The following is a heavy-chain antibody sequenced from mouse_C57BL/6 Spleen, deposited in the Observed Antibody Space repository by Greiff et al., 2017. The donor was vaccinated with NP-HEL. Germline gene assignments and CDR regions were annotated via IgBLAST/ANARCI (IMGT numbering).Heavy chain of an antibody. CDR1: GYTFTSYW. D-gene: IGHD2-4*01. J-gene: IGHJ3*01. CDR2: IYPGNSDT. CDR3: TRDDYDVAWFAY. Sequence: VQLKESGTVLARPGASVKMSCKTSGYTFTSYWMHWVKQRPGQGLEWIGAIYPGNSDTSYNQKFKGKANLTAVTSASTAYMEHSSLTNEDSAVYYCTRDDYDVAWFAYWGQGTLVTVSA. V-gene: IGHV1-5*01.